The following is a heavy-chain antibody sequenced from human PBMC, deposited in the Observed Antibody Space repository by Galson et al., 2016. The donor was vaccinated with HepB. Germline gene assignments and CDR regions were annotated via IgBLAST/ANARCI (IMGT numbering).Heavy chain of an antibody. J-gene: IGHJ3*02. D-gene: IGHD4/OR15-4a*01. CDR2: IFWDDGK. CDR3: AHRPGAWVPFEI. V-gene: IGHV2-5*02. Sequence: PALVKPTQTLTLTCTFSGFSLSRRVLGVGWIRQPPGEALEWLALIFWDDGKSYNPSLKSRLTIAKDTSKNQVVLIMTNMDPVDTGTYYCAHRPGAWVPFEIWGQGTTVTVSS. CDR1: GFSLSRRVLG.